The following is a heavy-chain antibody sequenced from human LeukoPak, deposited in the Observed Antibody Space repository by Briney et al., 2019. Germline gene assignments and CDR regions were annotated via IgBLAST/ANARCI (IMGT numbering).Heavy chain of an antibody. D-gene: IGHD3-22*01. Sequence: PGGSLRLSCAASGFTFSKYATTWVRQAPGKGLEWVSGISVSGGSTNYADSVKGRFTISRDNSKNTLYLQMNSLRAEDTAVYYCAKSNYFDSGGYYFFDYWGQGTLVTVSS. CDR2: ISVSGGST. J-gene: IGHJ4*02. V-gene: IGHV3-23*01. CDR3: AKSNYFDSGGYYFFDY. CDR1: GFTFSKYA.